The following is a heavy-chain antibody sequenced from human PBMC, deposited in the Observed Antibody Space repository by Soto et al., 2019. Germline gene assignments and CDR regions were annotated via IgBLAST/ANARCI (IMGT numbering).Heavy chain of an antibody. Sequence: EVQLVESGGGLVKPGGSLRLSCAASGFTFSSYSMNWVRQAPGKGLEWVSSISSSSSYIYYADSVKGRFTISRDNAKNSLYLQMNSLRAEDTAVYYCARAPKGIGGGFDYWGQGTLVTVSS. J-gene: IGHJ4*02. CDR2: ISSSSSYI. D-gene: IGHD3-16*01. CDR3: ARAPKGIGGGFDY. V-gene: IGHV3-21*01. CDR1: GFTFSSYS.